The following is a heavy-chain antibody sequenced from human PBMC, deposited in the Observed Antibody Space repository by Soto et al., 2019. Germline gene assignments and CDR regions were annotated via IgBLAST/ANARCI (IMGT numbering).Heavy chain of an antibody. D-gene: IGHD6-13*01. Sequence: PSETLSLTCAVYGGSFSGYYWSWIRQPPGKGLEWIGYIYYSGSTNYNPSLKSRVTISVDTSKNQFSLKLSSVTAADTAVYYCARAAAEGYYFYYYMDVWGKGTTVTVSS. CDR1: GGSFSGYY. CDR2: IYYSGST. J-gene: IGHJ6*03. CDR3: ARAAAEGYYFYYYMDV. V-gene: IGHV4-59*01.